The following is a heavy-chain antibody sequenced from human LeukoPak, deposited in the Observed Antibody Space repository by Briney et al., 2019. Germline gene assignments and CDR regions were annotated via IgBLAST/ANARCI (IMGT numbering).Heavy chain of an antibody. J-gene: IGHJ5*02. D-gene: IGHD1-14*01. V-gene: IGHV4-34*01. Sequence: ASETLSLTCAVYGGSFSGFSWSWIRQPPGKGLKWIGVICHSGGSSYNSSLKSRVTISIDTSKNQFSLRLNNVTAADTAVYYCATGDRGWFDPWGQGTLVTVSS. CDR3: ATGDRGWFDP. CDR2: ICHSGGS. CDR1: GGSFSGFS.